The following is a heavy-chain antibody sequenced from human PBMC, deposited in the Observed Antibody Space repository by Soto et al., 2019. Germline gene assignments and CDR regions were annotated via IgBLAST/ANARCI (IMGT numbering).Heavy chain of an antibody. CDR1: GGTFSSYA. CDR2: IIPIFGTA. J-gene: IGHJ4*02. V-gene: IGHV1-69*13. D-gene: IGHD3-9*01. CDR3: AKDSYDILTGQKRYFDS. Sequence: ASVKVSCKASGGTFSSYAISWVRQAPGQGLEWMGGIIPIFGTANYAQKFQGRVTITADESTSTAYMELSSLRPDDTALYYCAKDSYDILTGQKRYFDSWGQGTRVTVSS.